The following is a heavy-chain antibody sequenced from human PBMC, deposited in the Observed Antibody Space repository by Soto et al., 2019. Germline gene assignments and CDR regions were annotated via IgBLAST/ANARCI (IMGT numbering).Heavy chain of an antibody. J-gene: IGHJ6*02. CDR2: IYWNDDK. CDR3: AHRYYDFWSGYYTDYYGMDV. CDR1: GFSLSTSGVG. D-gene: IGHD3-3*01. V-gene: IGHV2-5*01. Sequence: QITLKESGPTLVKPTQTLTLTCTFSGFSLSTSGVGVGWIRQPPGKALEWLALIYWNDDKRYSPSLKSRLTITTDTSKNQVVLTMTNMDPVDTATYYCAHRYYDFWSGYYTDYYGMDVWGQGTTVTVSS.